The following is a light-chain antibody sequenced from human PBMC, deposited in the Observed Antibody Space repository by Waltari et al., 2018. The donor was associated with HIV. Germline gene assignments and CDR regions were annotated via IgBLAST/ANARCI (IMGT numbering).Light chain of an antibody. CDR2: GAS. V-gene: IGKV3-20*01. CDR1: QSVSSSY. Sequence: EIVLTQSPRTLSLSPGERATLSCRASQSVSSSYLAWYQQKPGQAPRLLIYGASSRATGIPDRFSGSGSGTDFTLTISRLEPEDFAVYYCQQYGSSPETFGQGTKVEIK. CDR3: QQYGSSPET. J-gene: IGKJ1*01.